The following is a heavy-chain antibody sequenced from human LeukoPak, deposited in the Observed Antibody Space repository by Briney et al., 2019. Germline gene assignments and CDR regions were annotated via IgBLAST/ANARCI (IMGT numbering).Heavy chain of an antibody. CDR1: GFTFSSYG. V-gene: IGHV3-33*01. CDR2: IWYDGGNK. Sequence: PGGSLRLSCAASGFTFSSYGMHWVRQAPGKGLEWVAVIWYDGGNKYYADSVKGRFTISRDNSKNTLYLQMNSLRAEDTAVYYCAGHYCSGGSCYKEGLDYWGQGTLVTVSS. J-gene: IGHJ4*02. D-gene: IGHD2-15*01. CDR3: AGHYCSGGSCYKEGLDY.